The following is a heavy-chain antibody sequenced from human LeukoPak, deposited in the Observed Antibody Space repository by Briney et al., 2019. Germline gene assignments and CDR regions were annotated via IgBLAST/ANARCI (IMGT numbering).Heavy chain of an antibody. D-gene: IGHD2-15*01. CDR1: GYTFTSYD. CDR3: ARGRYCSGGRCYSSGY. V-gene: IGHV1-8*01. Sequence: GASVEVSCKASGYTFTSYDINWVRQATGQGLEWMGWMNPNSGNTGYAQNFQGKVTMTRNTSISTAYMELSSLRSEDTAVYYCARGRYCSGGRCYSSGYWGQGTLVTVSS. CDR2: MNPNSGNT. J-gene: IGHJ4*02.